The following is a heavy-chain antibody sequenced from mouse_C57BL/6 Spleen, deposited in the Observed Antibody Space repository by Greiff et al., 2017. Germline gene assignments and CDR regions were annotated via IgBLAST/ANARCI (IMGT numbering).Heavy chain of an antibody. Sequence: QVQLQQPGAELVKPGASVKLSCKASGYTFTSYWMHWVKQRPGQGLEWIGMIHPNSGSTNYNEKFKSKATLTVDKSSSTAYMQLSSLTSEDSAVYDCARTALSGYYAMDYWGQGTSVTVSS. CDR3: ARTALSGYYAMDY. J-gene: IGHJ4*01. V-gene: IGHV1-64*01. CDR2: IHPNSGST. CDR1: GYTFTSYW.